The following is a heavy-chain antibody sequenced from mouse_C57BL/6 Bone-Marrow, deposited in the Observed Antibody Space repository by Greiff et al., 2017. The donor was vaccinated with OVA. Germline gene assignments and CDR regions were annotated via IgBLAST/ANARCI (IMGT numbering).Heavy chain of an antibody. Sequence: VQLQESGAELARPGASVKLSCKASGYTFTSYGISWVKQRTGQGLEWIGEIYPRSGNTYYNEKFKGKATLTADKSSSTAYMELRSLTSEDSAVYFCARRNWDVDWGQGTTLTVSS. J-gene: IGHJ2*01. CDR1: GYTFTSYG. CDR2: IYPRSGNT. D-gene: IGHD4-1*01. CDR3: ARRNWDVD. V-gene: IGHV1-81*01.